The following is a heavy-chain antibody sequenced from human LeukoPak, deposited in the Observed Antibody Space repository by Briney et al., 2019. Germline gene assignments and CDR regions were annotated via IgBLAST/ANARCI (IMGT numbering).Heavy chain of an antibody. CDR3: ASHAPVLTNYLHFNYMDV. J-gene: IGHJ6*03. CDR2: IWPGDSDT. V-gene: IGHV5-51*01. CDR1: GYRFASYW. Sequence: GKSLKISWKASGYRFASYWSGGARRTPGKGLEWVGIIWPGDSDTRNSPPFQDQATLSAHKSINTAYLQWSSLTASDTAMYYCASHAPVLTNYLHFNYMDVWGKGTSVTVSS. D-gene: IGHD4/OR15-4a*01.